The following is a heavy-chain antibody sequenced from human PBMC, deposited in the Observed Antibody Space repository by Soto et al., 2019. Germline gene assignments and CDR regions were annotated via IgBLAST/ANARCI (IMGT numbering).Heavy chain of an antibody. CDR3: ARRKERYGPNYCDS. Sequence: GASVKVSYKASGYTFIPFDSNWVRQAAGQGLEWMGWMNPYNGNAGYAQKFQGRVTMTSNTSTSTAYMELSSLTSDDSAVYVWARRKERYGPNYCDSWGKGTLVTVS. CDR1: GYTFIPFD. CDR2: MNPYNGNA. D-gene: IGHD1-1*01. J-gene: IGHJ4*02. V-gene: IGHV1-8*01.